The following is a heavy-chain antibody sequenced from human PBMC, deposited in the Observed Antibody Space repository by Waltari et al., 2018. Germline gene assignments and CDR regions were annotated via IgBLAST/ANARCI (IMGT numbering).Heavy chain of an antibody. CDR2: ISAHNGKT. Sequence: QDHLVPSGTEVTTPGASVKVACKASGYTFGTDTFTWVRQAPGQGLEWMGWISAHNGKTDYSQKFQGRVAMTTDTSTSTAYMELRSLTSDDTAVYYCARVSSIFGDAFDLWGQGTVVTVSS. D-gene: IGHD3-16*01. J-gene: IGHJ3*01. CDR1: GYTFGTDT. V-gene: IGHV1-18*01. CDR3: ARVSSIFGDAFDL.